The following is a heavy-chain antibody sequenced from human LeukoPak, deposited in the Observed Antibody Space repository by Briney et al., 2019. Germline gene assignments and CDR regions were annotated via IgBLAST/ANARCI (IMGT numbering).Heavy chain of an antibody. D-gene: IGHD1-14*01. CDR2: IIPIFGTA. CDR1: GGTFSSYA. CDR3: ARDSRPRTIEDWFDL. J-gene: IGHJ5*02. V-gene: IGHV1-69*13. Sequence: GASVKVSCKASGGTFSSYAISWVRQAPGQGLEWMGGIIPIFGTANYAQKFQGRVTITADESTSTAYMELSSLRSEDTAVYYCARDSRPRTIEDWFDLWGQGTLVTVSS.